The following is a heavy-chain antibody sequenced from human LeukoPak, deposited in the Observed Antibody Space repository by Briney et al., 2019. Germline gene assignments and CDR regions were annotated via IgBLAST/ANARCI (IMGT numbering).Heavy chain of an antibody. CDR3: AREIAVAGNNWFDP. CDR2: IIPIFGTA. D-gene: IGHD6-19*01. CDR1: GGTFTSYA. V-gene: IGHV1-69*01. Sequence: SVKVSCKASGGTFTSYAISWVRQAPGQGLEWMGGIIPIFGTANYAQKFQGRVTITADESTSTAYMELSSLRSEDTAVYYCAREIAVAGNNWFDPWGQGTLVTVSS. J-gene: IGHJ5*02.